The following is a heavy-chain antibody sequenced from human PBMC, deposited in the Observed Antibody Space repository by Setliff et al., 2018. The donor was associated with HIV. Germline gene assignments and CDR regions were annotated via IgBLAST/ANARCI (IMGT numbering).Heavy chain of an antibody. V-gene: IGHV4-34*01. D-gene: IGHD6-6*01. Sequence: SETLSLTCAVYGGSFSGYYWSWIRQPPGKGLEWIGEINHSGSTNYNPSLKSRVTISVDTSKNQFSLKLSSVTAADTAVYYCAHIAARPVRYYYYGMDVWGQGTTVTAP. J-gene: IGHJ6*02. CDR3: AHIAARPVRYYYYGMDV. CDR1: GGSFSGYY. CDR2: INHSGST.